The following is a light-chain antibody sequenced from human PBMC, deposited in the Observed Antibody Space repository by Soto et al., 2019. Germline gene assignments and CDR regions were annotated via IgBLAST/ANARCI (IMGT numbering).Light chain of an antibody. CDR3: QQYGSSGT. CDR2: GAS. V-gene: IGKV3-20*01. CDR1: QSVSNNY. Sequence: EIVLTQSPGTLSLSPGERATLSCRASQSVSNNYLAWYQQKPGQAPRLLIYGASNRATGIPDGFSGSGSGTDFTLPISRLEPEDFAVYYCQQYGSSGTFGQGTKVESK. J-gene: IGKJ1*01.